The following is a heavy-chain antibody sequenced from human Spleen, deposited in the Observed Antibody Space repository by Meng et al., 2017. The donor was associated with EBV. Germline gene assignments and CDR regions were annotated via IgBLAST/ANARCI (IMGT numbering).Heavy chain of an antibody. CDR1: GASISTGSYY. CDR2: VYFSGST. D-gene: IGHD4/OR15-4a*01. Sequence: QGQPQESGQGLVQPSRTPYLTCTVSGASISTGSYYWTWIRQTPGKGLEWLGYVYFSGSTNYNPSLKSRVTMSIDTSKNQFSLNLRSATAADAAVYFCARGGYGTNYFDPWGQGTLVTVSS. J-gene: IGHJ5*02. CDR3: ARGGYGTNYFDP. V-gene: IGHV4-61*01.